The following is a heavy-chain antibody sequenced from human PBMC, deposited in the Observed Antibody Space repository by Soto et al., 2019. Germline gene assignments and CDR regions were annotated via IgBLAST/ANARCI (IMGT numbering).Heavy chain of an antibody. J-gene: IGHJ6*02. D-gene: IGHD3-22*01. CDR3: ARGGRHDSSGYYLPFSGMDV. CDR1: GYTFTSYG. V-gene: IGHV1-18*01. CDR2: ISAYNGNT. Sequence: QVQLVQSGAEVKKPGASVKVSCKASGYTFTSYGISWVRQAPGQGLEGMGWISAYNGNTNYAQKLQDRVTMTTDTSTSTAYMELRSLRSDDTAVYYCARGGRHDSSGYYLPFSGMDVWGQGTTVTVSS.